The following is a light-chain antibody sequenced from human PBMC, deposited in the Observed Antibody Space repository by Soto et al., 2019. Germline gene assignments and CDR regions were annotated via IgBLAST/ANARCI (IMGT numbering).Light chain of an antibody. J-gene: IGLJ1*01. V-gene: IGLV2-8*01. Sequence: QSALTQPPSASGSPGQSVTISCTGTSSDVGGYNFVAWYQQHPGKAPKLMISEVSKRPSGVPDRFSGSKSGNTASLTVSGLQAEDEADYYCSSYAGSNIFVFGTGTQVTVL. CDR2: EVS. CDR1: SSDVGGYNF. CDR3: SSYAGSNIFV.